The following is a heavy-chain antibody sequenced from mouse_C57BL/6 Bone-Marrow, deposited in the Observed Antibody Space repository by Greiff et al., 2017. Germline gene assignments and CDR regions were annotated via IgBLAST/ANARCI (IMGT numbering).Heavy chain of an antibody. J-gene: IGHJ4*01. Sequence: VQLQQPGAELVRPGSSVKLSCKASGYTFTSYWMDWVKQRPGQGLEWIGNIYPSDSETHYNQKFKDKATLTVDKSSSTAYMQLSSLTSEDSAVYYCAGGGLPFYAMDYWGQGTSVTVSS. CDR1: GYTFTSYW. CDR3: AGGGLPFYAMDY. CDR2: IYPSDSET. D-gene: IGHD2-2*01. V-gene: IGHV1-61*01.